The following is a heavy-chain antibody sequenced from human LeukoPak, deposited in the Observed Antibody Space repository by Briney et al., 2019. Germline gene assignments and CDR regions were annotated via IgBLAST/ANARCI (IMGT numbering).Heavy chain of an antibody. CDR2: TYHSGST. D-gene: IGHD2-15*01. CDR1: GGSISSYY. J-gene: IGHJ2*01. Sequence: SETLSLTCTVSGGSISSYYWSWIRQPPGKGLEWIGYTYHSGSTYYNPSLKSRVTISVDRSKNQFSLKLSSVTAADTAVYYCARANLYCSGGSCYSGNYWYFDLWGRGTLVTVSS. CDR3: ARANLYCSGGSCYSGNYWYFDL. V-gene: IGHV4-59*12.